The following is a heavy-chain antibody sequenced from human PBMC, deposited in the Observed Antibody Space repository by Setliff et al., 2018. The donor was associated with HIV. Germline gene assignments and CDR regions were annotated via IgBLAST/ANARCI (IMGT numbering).Heavy chain of an antibody. CDR1: GFTFTSSA. CDR3: ARDYCNGGDCYSEFWDY. CDR2: IVVGSGNT. V-gene: IGHV1-58*02. D-gene: IGHD2-15*01. J-gene: IGHJ4*02. Sequence: SVKVSCKASGFTFTSSAMQWVRQARGQRLEWIGWIVVGSGNTNYAQKFQERVTITRDMSTSTAYMELSSLRSEDTAVYYCARDYCNGGDCYSEFWDYWGQGTLVTVSS.